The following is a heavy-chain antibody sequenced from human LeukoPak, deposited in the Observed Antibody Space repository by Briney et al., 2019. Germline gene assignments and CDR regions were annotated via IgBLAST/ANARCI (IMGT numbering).Heavy chain of an antibody. D-gene: IGHD3-22*01. CDR1: GGTFISYA. J-gene: IGHJ4*02. V-gene: IGHV1-69*04. CDR2: IIPILGIA. Sequence: ASVKVSCKASGGTFISYAISWVRQAPGQGLEWMGRIIPILGIANYAQKFQGRVTITADKSTSTAYMELSSLRSEDTAVYYCARVFTAMSVTYYYDSSGYPQDYWGQGTLVTVSS. CDR3: ARVFTAMSVTYYYDSSGYPQDY.